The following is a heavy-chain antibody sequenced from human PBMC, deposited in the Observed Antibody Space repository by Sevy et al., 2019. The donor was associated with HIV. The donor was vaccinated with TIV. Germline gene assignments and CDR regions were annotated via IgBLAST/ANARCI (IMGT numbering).Heavy chain of an antibody. V-gene: IGHV4-31*03. CDR2: IYYSGST. CDR3: ARSGYNYGFYAFDI. CDR1: GGSISSGGYY. J-gene: IGHJ3*02. D-gene: IGHD5-18*01. Sequence: SETLSLTCTVSGGSISSGGYYWSWIRQHPGKGLEWIGYIYYSGSTYYNPSLKSRATISVDTPKNQFSLKLGSVTAADTAVYYCARSGYNYGFYAFDIWGQGTMVTVSS.